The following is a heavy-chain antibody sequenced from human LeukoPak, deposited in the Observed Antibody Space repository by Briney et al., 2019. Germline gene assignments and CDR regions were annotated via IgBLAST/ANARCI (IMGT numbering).Heavy chain of an antibody. Sequence: SQTLSLTRTVSGGSISSGGYYWSWIRQHPGKGLEWIGYIYYSGSTYYNPSLKSRVTISVDTSKNQFSLKLSSVTAADTAVYYCARVRMATISPYYYYMDVWGKGTTVTVSS. V-gene: IGHV4-31*03. CDR1: GGSISSGGYY. D-gene: IGHD5-24*01. CDR2: IYYSGST. CDR3: ARVRMATISPYYYYMDV. J-gene: IGHJ6*03.